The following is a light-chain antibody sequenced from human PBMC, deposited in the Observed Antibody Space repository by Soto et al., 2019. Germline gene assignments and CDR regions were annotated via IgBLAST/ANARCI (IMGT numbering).Light chain of an antibody. CDR3: KHYNNYPWT. CDR2: DVS. CDR1: QSISSW. Sequence: DIQMTQSPSTLSASVGDRVTITCRASQSISSWLAWYQQKPGKAPKLLIFDVSNLESGVPSRFSGSGSGTEFTLTISGLQPDDFATYYCKHYNNYPWTFGQGTKVKI. J-gene: IGKJ1*01. V-gene: IGKV1-5*01.